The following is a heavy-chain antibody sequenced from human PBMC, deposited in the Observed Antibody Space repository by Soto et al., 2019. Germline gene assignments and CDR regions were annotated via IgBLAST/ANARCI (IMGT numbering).Heavy chain of an antibody. J-gene: IGHJ4*02. V-gene: IGHV3-11*01. CDR2: ISSGGSSI. Sequence: QVQLVESGGGLVKPGGSVRLSCTASGFSFSDYYMSWIRQAPGKGLEWLSYISSGGSSIKYADSVKGRFTISRDNDKNSLYLQIYSLRAEDTAVYYCARDVGPGSTDYWGQGTLVTVS. CDR1: GFSFSDYY. CDR3: ARDVGPGSTDY.